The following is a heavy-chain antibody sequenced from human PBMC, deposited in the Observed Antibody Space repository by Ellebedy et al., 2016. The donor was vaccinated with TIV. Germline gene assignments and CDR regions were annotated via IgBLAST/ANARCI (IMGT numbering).Heavy chain of an antibody. CDR2: IKQVGSEQ. CDR1: GFTFTYYW. D-gene: IGHD2/OR15-2a*01. CDR3: ASLRVRNNYLDH. J-gene: IGHJ4*02. Sequence: GESLKISCAASGFTFTYYWMSWVRQAPGKGQEWLANIKQVGSEQNYVDSVKGRFTISRDNAKNSLYLQMNSLRAEDTAVYYCASLRVRNNYLDHWGQGTLVTVSS. V-gene: IGHV3-7*01.